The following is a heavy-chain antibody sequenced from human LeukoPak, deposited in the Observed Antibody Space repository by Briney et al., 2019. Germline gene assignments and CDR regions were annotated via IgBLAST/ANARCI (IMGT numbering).Heavy chain of an antibody. V-gene: IGHV3-73*01. CDR3: TRQKDAGTFDY. CDR1: GFTFSGPA. J-gene: IGHJ4*02. CDR2: IRSKANSYAT. D-gene: IGHD1-1*01. Sequence: QAGGSLRLSCAASGFTFSGPAMHWVRQASGKGLEWVGRIRSKANSYATAYAASVKGRFTISRDDSKNTAYLQMNSLKTEDTAVYYCTRQKDAGTFDYWGQGTLVTVSS.